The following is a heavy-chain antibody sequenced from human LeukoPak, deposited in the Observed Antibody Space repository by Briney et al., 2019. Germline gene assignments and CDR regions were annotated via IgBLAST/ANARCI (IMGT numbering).Heavy chain of an antibody. V-gene: IGHV1-24*01. CDR1: GYTLTELS. J-gene: IGHJ4*02. CDR3: ATNLVSSYGSDFDY. Sequence: ASVKVPCKVSGYTLTELSMHWVRQAPGKGLEWMGGFDPEDGETIYAQKFQGRVTMTEDTSTDTAYMELSSLRSEDTAVYYCATNLVSSYGSDFDYWGQGTLVTVSS. D-gene: IGHD5-18*01. CDR2: FDPEDGET.